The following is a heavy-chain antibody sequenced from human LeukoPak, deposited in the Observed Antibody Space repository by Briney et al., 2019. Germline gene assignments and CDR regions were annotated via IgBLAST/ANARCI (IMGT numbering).Heavy chain of an antibody. CDR1: GFSFNNYA. D-gene: IGHD2/OR15-2a*01. V-gene: IGHV3-23*01. CDR3: TKAGPDTYAFDI. CDR2: LSSSGLSP. J-gene: IGHJ3*02. Sequence: GGSLRLSWAGSGFSFNNYAMYGVRQAPGKGLDGVSALSSSGLSPYYADSVKGRFSISRDISKNTLYLQMNSLRAEDTAVYYCTKAGPDTYAFDIWGQGTMVTVSS.